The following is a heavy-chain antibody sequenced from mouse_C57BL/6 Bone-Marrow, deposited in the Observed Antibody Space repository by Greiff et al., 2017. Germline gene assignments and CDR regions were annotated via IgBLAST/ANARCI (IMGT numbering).Heavy chain of an antibody. CDR1: GYSFTSYY. V-gene: IGHV1-66*01. Sequence: VHLVESGPELVKPGASVKISCKASGYSFTSYYIHWVKQRPGQGLEWIGWIYPGSGNTKYNEKFKGKATLTADTSSSTAYMQLSSLTSEDSAVYYCARSRAMDYWGQGTSVTVSS. CDR2: IYPGSGNT. J-gene: IGHJ4*01. CDR3: ARSRAMDY.